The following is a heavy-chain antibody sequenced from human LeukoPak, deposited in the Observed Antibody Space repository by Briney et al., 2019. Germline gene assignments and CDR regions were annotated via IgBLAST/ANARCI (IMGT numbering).Heavy chain of an antibody. CDR2: INPNSGGT. CDR1: GYTFTGYY. J-gene: IGHJ6*03. CDR3: ASAPLPGIAAAGTARLMDV. Sequence: ASVRVSCKASGYTFTGYYMHWVRQAPGQGLEWMGWINPNSGGTNYAQKFQGRVTVTRDTSISTAYMELSRLRSDDTAVYYCASAPLPGIAAAGTARLMDVWGKGTTVTISS. D-gene: IGHD6-13*01. V-gene: IGHV1-2*02.